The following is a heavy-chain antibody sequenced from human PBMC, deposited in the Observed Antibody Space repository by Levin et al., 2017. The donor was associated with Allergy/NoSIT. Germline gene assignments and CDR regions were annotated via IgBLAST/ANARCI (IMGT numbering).Heavy chain of an antibody. CDR1: GDSVSSNSAA. D-gene: IGHD6-13*01. J-gene: IGHJ4*02. CDR3: ARGRYSTITPTYYFDY. Sequence: SQTLSLTCAISGDSVSSNSAAWNWIRQSPSRGLEWLGRTYYRSKWYNDYAVSVKSRITINPDTSKNQFSLQLNSVTPEDTAVYYCARGRYSTITPTYYFDYWGQGTLVTVSS. V-gene: IGHV6-1*01. CDR2: TYYRSKWYN.